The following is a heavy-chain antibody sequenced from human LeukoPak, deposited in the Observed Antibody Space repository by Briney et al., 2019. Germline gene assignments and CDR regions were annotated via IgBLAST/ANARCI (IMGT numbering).Heavy chain of an antibody. CDR1: GFTFSSYA. V-gene: IGHV3-21*01. D-gene: IGHD4-17*01. Sequence: PGGSLRLSCAASGFTFSSYAMSWVRQAPGKGLEWVSSISSSSSYIYYADSVKGRFTISRDNAKNSLYLQMNSLRAEDTAVYYCARDTVTIYYYYGMDVWGQGTTVTVSS. CDR2: ISSSSSYI. CDR3: ARDTVTIYYYYGMDV. J-gene: IGHJ6*02.